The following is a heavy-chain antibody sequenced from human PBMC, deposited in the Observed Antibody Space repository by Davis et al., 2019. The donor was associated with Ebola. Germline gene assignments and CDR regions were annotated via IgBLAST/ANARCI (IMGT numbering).Heavy chain of an antibody. D-gene: IGHD3-16*01. CDR3: ARVDTRDDLGDYFDY. CDR1: GFTFSSYG. CDR2: IKSKTDGGTT. J-gene: IGHJ4*02. V-gene: IGHV3-15*01. Sequence: GESLKISCAASGFTFSSYGMHWVRQAPGKGLEWVGRIKSKTDGGTTDYAAPVKGRFTISRDDSKNTLYLQMNSLKTEDPAVYYCARVDTRDDLGDYFDYWGQGTLVTVSS.